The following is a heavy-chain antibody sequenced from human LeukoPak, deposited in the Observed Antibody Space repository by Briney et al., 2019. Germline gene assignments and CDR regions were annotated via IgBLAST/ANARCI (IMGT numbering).Heavy chain of an antibody. CDR1: GYSFTNYW. CDR3: ALSSGAFDSAGYFDF. J-gene: IGHJ4*02. CDR2: IYPNNSDT. D-gene: IGHD3-22*01. Sequence: GESLKISCKGSGYSFTNYWVGWVRQMPGKGLEWMGIIYPNNSDTRYYSSFRGPVTISVDRSITTAYLQWKSLKASDTAMYYCALSSGAFDSAGYFDFWGQGTLVTVSS. V-gene: IGHV5-51*01.